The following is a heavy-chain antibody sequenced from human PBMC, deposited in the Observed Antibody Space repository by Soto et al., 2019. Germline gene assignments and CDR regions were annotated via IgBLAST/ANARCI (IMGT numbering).Heavy chain of an antibody. Sequence: SDTLSLTFKVSCGSISSYYCMWILRPPLNRLVFTGYIYYSRNTNYNPSLNSRVTMSVDTSKSQFSLKLSSVTAADTAVYYCATDRRSSWYHMPYYYYCMKVWHQGTTITVCS. CDR2: IYYSRNT. CDR3: ATDRRSSWYHMPYYYYCMKV. J-gene: IGHJ6*02. D-gene: IGHD6-13*01. V-gene: IGHV4-59*01. CDR1: CGSISSYY.